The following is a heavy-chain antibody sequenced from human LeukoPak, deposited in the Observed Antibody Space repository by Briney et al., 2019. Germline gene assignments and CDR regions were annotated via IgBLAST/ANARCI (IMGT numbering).Heavy chain of an antibody. D-gene: IGHD3-9*01. V-gene: IGHV1-2*02. CDR2: INPNSGGT. CDR1: GYATDYY. CDR3: AYYYYNIYPY. Sequence: ASVTVSFTASGYATDYYIHWVRQAPGQGLEWIGWINPNSGGTIYARNFRGRVTMTRDTSIATVYLELRSLRSDDAALYYCAYYYYNIYPYWGQGTVVTVSS. J-gene: IGHJ4*02.